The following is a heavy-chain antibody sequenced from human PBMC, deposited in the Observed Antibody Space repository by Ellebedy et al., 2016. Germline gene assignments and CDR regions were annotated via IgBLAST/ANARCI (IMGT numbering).Heavy chain of an antibody. J-gene: IGHJ4*02. D-gene: IGHD4-11*01. CDR2: IYGNDDK. CDR1: GFSLNTNRVT. V-gene: IGHV2-5*01. Sequence: SGPTLVKPTQTLTLTCTFSGFSLNTNRVTLGWVRQPPGKALEWLTFIYGNDDKRYSPSLKSRLTITKDTSKNQVVLTMTNMDPVDTATYYCVHRTTVTSVDYWGQGTLVTVSS. CDR3: VHRTTVTSVDY.